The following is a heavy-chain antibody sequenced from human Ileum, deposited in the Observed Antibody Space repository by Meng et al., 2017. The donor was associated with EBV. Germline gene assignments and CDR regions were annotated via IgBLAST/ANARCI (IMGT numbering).Heavy chain of an antibody. CDR3: ARYGRCNGNSFYCFDP. D-gene: IGHD4-23*01. V-gene: IGHV4-34*01. CDR2: IDQSGYT. Sequence: LQQCGTGLLKPSETLSLTCAVYGGSFNDYYWTWLRQPPGKGLEWIGEIDQSGYTKFNPSLSSRATISRDTSNNQFSLRLNSVTAADTALYYCARYGRCNGNSFYCFDPWGQGTLVTVSS. CDR1: GGSFNDYY. J-gene: IGHJ5*02.